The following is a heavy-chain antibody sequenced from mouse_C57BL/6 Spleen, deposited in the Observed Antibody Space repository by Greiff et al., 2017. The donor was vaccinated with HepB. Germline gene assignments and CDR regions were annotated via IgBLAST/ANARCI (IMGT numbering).Heavy chain of an antibody. CDR3: ARDPYRMDY. D-gene: IGHD2-14*01. V-gene: IGHV5-4*01. Sequence: DVQLQESGGGLVKPGGSLKLSCAASGFTFSSYAMSWVRQTPEKRLEWVATISDGGSYTYYPDNVKGRFTISRDNAKNNLYLQMSHLKSEDTAMYYCARDPYRMDYWGQGTSVTVSS. CDR1: GFTFSSYA. J-gene: IGHJ4*01. CDR2: ISDGGSYT.